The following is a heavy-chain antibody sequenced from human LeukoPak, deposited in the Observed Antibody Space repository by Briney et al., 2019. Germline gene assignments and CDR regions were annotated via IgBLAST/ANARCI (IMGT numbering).Heavy chain of an antibody. Sequence: GGSLRLSCAASGFTFSSYDMSWVRQAPGKGLEWVSGIRGSGGSTYYADSVKGRFTISRDNSKNTLYMQMNSLRAEDTAVYYCARGKWSTRHWGQGTLVTVSS. CDR2: IRGSGGST. V-gene: IGHV3-23*01. CDR1: GFTFSSYD. J-gene: IGHJ4*02. D-gene: IGHD2-15*01. CDR3: ARGKWSTRH.